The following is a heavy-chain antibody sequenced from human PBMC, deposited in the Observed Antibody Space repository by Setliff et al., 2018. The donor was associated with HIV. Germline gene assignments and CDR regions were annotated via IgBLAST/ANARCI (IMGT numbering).Heavy chain of an antibody. CDR1: GASITSHY. J-gene: IGHJ4*02. Sequence: SETLSLTCTVSGASITSHYWSWIRQSPGRELEWIGYIYSTGSANYNPSLQSRVSISMDASKNKFSLKVTSVTSADTAVYYCAKGAGSYGDYTFDYWGQGNLVTVSS. CDR2: IYSTGSA. CDR3: AKGAGSYGDYTFDY. D-gene: IGHD4-17*01. V-gene: IGHV4-59*11.